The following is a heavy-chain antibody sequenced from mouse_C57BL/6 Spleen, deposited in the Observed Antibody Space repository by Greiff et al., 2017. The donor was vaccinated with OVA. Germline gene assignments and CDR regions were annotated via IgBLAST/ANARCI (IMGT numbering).Heavy chain of an antibody. V-gene: IGHV1-61*01. J-gene: IGHJ2*01. CDR1: GYTFTSYW. Sequence: QVQLQQPGAELVRPGSSVTLSCKASGYTFTSYWMDWVKQRPGQGLEWIGNIYPSDSETHYNQQFKDKATLTVDKSSSTAYMPLSSLTSEDSAVYYCARGVVATENYWGQGTTLTVAS. CDR3: ARGVVATENY. CDR2: IYPSDSET. D-gene: IGHD1-1*01.